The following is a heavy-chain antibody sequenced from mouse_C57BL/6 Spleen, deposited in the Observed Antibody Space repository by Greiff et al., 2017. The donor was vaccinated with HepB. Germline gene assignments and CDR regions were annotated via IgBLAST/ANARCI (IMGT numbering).Heavy chain of an antibody. CDR2: INPNNGGT. Sequence: EVKLQQSGPELVKPGASVKISCKASGYTFTDYYMNWVKQSHGKSLEWIGDINPNNGGTSYNQKFKGKATLTVDKSSSTAYMELRSLTSEDSAVYYCAQNYYGSSYPFAYWGQGTLVTVSA. CDR1: GYTFTDYY. V-gene: IGHV1-26*01. CDR3: AQNYYGSSYPFAY. D-gene: IGHD1-1*01. J-gene: IGHJ3*01.